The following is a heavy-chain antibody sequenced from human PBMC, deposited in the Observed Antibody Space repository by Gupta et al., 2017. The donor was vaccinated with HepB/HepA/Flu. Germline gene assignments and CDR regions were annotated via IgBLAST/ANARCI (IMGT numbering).Heavy chain of an antibody. CDR3: AHRPMAVFYYFDF. CDR1: GFSLITSREG. Sequence: QITLKESGPTLVTPTQTLTLTCTLSGFSLITSREGVAWFRQPPGEALEWLALIYWDDSKRYGPSLKGRLSITKDASKNQVVLILSDMDPVDTATYYCAHRPMAVFYYFDFWGQGIPVTVSS. CDR2: IYWDDSK. V-gene: IGHV2-5*05. J-gene: IGHJ4*02. D-gene: IGHD3-10*01.